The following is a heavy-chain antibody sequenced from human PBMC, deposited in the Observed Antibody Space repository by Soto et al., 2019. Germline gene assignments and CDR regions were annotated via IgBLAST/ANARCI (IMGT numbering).Heavy chain of an antibody. Sequence: QVQLVQSGAEVKRPGASVKVSCKASGYTFTSYSFNWVRQAPGQGLEWMGWISTYNGNTNYAQKVQDRVTMTTNTSTSTAYMELRSLTSDDTAMYYCATDGDSSGLDYWGQGTLVTVSS. CDR1: GYTFTSYS. D-gene: IGHD6-19*01. V-gene: IGHV1-18*04. CDR2: ISTYNGNT. J-gene: IGHJ4*02. CDR3: ATDGDSSGLDY.